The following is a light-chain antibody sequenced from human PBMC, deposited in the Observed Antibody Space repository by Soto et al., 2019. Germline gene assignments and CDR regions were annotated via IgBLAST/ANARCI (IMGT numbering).Light chain of an antibody. J-gene: IGKJ1*01. V-gene: IGKV1-5*01. CDR2: AAS. CDR1: QSISSW. Sequence: DIHITHSPSTLSSSVLYIFTITCLASQSISSWLAWYQQKPGKAPKSLMYAASRLQSGVPAKFSGSGSGTDFTLTISSLQPDDFATYYCQQYNSYSWTFGQGTKVDIK. CDR3: QQYNSYSWT.